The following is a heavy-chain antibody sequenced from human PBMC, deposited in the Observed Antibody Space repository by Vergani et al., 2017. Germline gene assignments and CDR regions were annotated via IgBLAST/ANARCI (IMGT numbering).Heavy chain of an antibody. Sequence: QVQLVESGGGVVQPGRSLRLSCAASGFTFSSYAMHWVRQAPGKGLEWVAVISYDGSNKYYADSVKGRFTISRDNSKNTLYLQMNSLRAEDTAVYYCARGRVGNWYFDLWGQGTLVTVSS. V-gene: IGHV3-30*04. CDR1: GFTFSSYA. D-gene: IGHD5-24*01. CDR3: ARGRVGNWYFDL. J-gene: IGHJ2*01. CDR2: ISYDGSNK.